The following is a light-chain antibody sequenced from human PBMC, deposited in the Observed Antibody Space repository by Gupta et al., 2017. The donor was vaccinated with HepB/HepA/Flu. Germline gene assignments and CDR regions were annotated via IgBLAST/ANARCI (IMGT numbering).Light chain of an antibody. Sequence: SYELTQPPSVSVSPGQTASITCSGDKLGDKYACWYQQKPGQSPVLVIYQESKRPSGIPERFAGNNSGNTATLTSSGNQAIDEADYYCQAWDSSTAWVFGGGTKLTVL. CDR3: QAWDSSTAWV. V-gene: IGLV3-1*01. J-gene: IGLJ2*01. CDR2: QES. CDR1: KLGDKY.